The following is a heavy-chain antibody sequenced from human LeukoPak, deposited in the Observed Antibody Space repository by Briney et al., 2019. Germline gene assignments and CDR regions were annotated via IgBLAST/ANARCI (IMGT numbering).Heavy chain of an antibody. J-gene: IGHJ4*02. CDR1: GGSISSSSYY. CDR2: IYYSGST. CDR3: ARSGYSSSWYGEGDYFDY. V-gene: IGHV4-39*07. D-gene: IGHD6-13*01. Sequence: PSETLSLTCTVSGGSISSSSYYWGWIRQPPGKGLEWIGSIYYSGSTYYNPSLKSRVTISVDTSKNQFSLKLSSVTAADTAVYYCARSGYSSSWYGEGDYFDYWGQGTLVTVSS.